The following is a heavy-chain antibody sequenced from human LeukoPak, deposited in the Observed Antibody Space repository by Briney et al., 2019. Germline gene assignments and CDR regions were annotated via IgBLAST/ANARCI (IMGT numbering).Heavy chain of an antibody. D-gene: IGHD3-22*01. Sequence: SETLSLTCTVSGGSITSSNFYWGWIRQPPGKGLEWIGSLFYTGNTYYQPSLRGRLSISLDTSKNLFSLRLNSVTAADTAVYYCARNYYDSSGYYIDQFYFDSWGQGALVTVSS. J-gene: IGHJ4*02. V-gene: IGHV4-39*07. CDR3: ARNYYDSSGYYIDQFYFDS. CDR1: GGSITSSNFY. CDR2: LFYTGNT.